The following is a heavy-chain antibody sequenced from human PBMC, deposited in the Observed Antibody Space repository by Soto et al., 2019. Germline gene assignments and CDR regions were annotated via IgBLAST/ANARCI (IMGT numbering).Heavy chain of an antibody. Sequence: GGSLRLSCAASGFTFSSYAMSWVRQAPGKGLEWVSAISGSGGSTYYADSVKGRFTISRDNSKNTLYLQMNSLRAEDTAVYYCAKTNPAHVLLWFGELSCYFDYWGQGTLVTVSS. CDR2: ISGSGGST. V-gene: IGHV3-23*01. CDR1: GFTFSSYA. J-gene: IGHJ4*02. CDR3: AKTNPAHVLLWFGELSCYFDY. D-gene: IGHD3-10*01.